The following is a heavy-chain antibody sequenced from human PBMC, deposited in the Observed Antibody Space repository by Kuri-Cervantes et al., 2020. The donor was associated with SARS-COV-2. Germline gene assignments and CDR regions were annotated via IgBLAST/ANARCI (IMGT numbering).Heavy chain of an antibody. J-gene: IGHJ6*02. CDR2: IYYTGST. V-gene: IGHV4-61*01. CDR1: GGSFSSGSYY. D-gene: IGHD6-13*01. CDR3: ARVAAGTIEDYYYGMDV. Sequence: SETLSLPCTVSGGSFSSGSYYWSWIRQPPGKGLEWIGYIYYTGSTNYSPSLKSRVTISVDTSKNQFSLKLSSVTAADTAVYYCARVAAGTIEDYYYGMDVWGQGTTVTVSS.